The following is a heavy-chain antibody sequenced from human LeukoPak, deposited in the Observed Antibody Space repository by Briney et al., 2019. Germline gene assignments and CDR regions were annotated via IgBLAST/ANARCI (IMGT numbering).Heavy chain of an antibody. CDR2: ISGSAGGT. V-gene: IGHV3-23*01. CDR1: GFTLSSYM. Sequence: PGGSLRLSCVASGFTLSSYMMSWVRQAPGKGLEWVSGISGSAGGTFYSDSVRGRFTLSRDKSKNTLYLQMNSLRAEDTAVYYCAKDARRSSGWWFFDHWGQGTLVTVSS. CDR3: AKDARRSSGWWFFDH. J-gene: IGHJ4*02. D-gene: IGHD6-19*01.